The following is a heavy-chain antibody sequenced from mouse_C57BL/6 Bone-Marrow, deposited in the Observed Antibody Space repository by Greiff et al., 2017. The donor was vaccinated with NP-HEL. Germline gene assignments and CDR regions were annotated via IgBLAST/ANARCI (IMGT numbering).Heavy chain of an antibody. V-gene: IGHV5-9-1*02. Sequence: EVKLMESGEGLVKPGGSLKLSCAASGFTFSSYAMSWVRQTPEKRLEWVAYISSGGDYIYYADTVKGRFTISRDNARNTLYLQMSSLKSEDTAMYYCTRGNYGYAMDYWGQGTSVTVSS. D-gene: IGHD1-1*01. CDR3: TRGNYGYAMDY. J-gene: IGHJ4*01. CDR2: ISSGGDYI. CDR1: GFTFSSYA.